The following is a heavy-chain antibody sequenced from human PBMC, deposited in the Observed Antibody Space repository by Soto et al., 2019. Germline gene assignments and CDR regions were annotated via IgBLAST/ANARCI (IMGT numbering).Heavy chain of an antibody. CDR3: ASYIVVVPAALDV. CDR2: ISSSSSYI. Sequence: PGGSLRLSCAASGFTFSSYSMNWVRQAPGKGLEWVSSISSSSSYIYYADTVKGRFTISRDNAKNSLYMKMNSLRAEDTAVYYCASYIVVVPAALDVWGQGTTVTVSS. D-gene: IGHD2-2*01. V-gene: IGHV3-21*01. CDR1: GFTFSSYS. J-gene: IGHJ6*02.